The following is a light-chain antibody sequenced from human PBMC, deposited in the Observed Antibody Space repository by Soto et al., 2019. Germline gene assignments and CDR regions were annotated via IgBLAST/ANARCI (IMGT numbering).Light chain of an antibody. CDR2: GAS. Sequence: EMVVTQSPATLSWSPGERATLSCRARQGVSSSYLAWYQQKPGQAPRLLMYGASTRATGIPDRFSGSGSAKAFSTTISSMQAEDFAVYYCQQYGGSPRTFGQGTKVDIK. CDR1: QGVSSSY. V-gene: IGKV3-20*01. CDR3: QQYGGSPRT. J-gene: IGKJ1*01.